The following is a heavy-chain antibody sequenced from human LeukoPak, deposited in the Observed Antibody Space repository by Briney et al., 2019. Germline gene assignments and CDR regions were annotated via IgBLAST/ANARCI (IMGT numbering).Heavy chain of an antibody. CDR2: IYYSGST. J-gene: IGHJ4*02. CDR3: ARGVNYYGSGSYYYFDY. V-gene: IGHV4-59*01. D-gene: IGHD3-10*01. CDR1: GGSISSYY. Sequence: SETLSLTCTVSGGSISSYYWSWIRQPPGKGLEGIGYIYYSGSTNYNPSLKSRVTISVDTSKNQFSLKLSSVTAADTAVYYCARGVNYYGSGSYYYFDYWGQGTLVTVSS.